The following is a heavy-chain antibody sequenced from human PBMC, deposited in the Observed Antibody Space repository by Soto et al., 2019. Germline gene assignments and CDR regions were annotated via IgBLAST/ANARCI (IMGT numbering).Heavy chain of an antibody. J-gene: IGHJ4*02. V-gene: IGHV3-53*01. CDR2: IYSGGST. Sequence: EVPLVESGGGLIQPGGSLRLSCAASGFTVSSNYMSWVRQAPGKGLEWVSVIYSGGSTYYADSVKGRFTISRDNSNITLYLQMNSLRDEDTAVYYCGGITLFRGRCFDYWGQGTLVTVSS. D-gene: IGHD3-10*01. CDR3: GGITLFRGRCFDY. CDR1: GFTVSSNY.